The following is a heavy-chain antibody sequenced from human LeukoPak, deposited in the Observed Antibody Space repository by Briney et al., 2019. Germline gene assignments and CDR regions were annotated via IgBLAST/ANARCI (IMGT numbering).Heavy chain of an antibody. CDR3: ARGKYDSSGYSYYYYMDV. J-gene: IGHJ6*03. V-gene: IGHV3-21*01. CDR2: XXXSSSYI. D-gene: IGHD3-22*01. Sequence: GGSLRLSCAASGFTFSSYSMXWXXXXXXXXXXXXXXXXXSSSYIYYADSVKGRFTISRDNAKNSLYLQMNSLRAEDTAVYYCARGKYDSSGYSYYYYMDVWGKGTTVTVSS. CDR1: GFTFSSYS.